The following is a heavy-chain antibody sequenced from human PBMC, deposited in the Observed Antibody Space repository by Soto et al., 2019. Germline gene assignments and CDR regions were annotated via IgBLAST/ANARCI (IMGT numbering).Heavy chain of an antibody. CDR3: AKSDVDTAMDLLYYYYGMDV. CDR2: ISGSGGST. D-gene: IGHD5-18*01. J-gene: IGHJ6*02. CDR1: GFTFSSYA. Sequence: GSLRLSCAASGFTFSSYAMSWVRQAPGKGLEWVSAISGSGGSTYYADSVKGRFTIARDNSKNTLYLQMNSLRAEDTAVYYCAKSDVDTAMDLLYYYYGMDVWGQGTTVTVSS. V-gene: IGHV3-23*01.